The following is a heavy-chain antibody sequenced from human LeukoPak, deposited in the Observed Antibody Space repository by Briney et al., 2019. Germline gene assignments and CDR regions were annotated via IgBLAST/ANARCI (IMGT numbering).Heavy chain of an antibody. CDR3: ARDETAYCGGDCYSFAFDI. J-gene: IGHJ3*02. Sequence: SGGSLRLSCAASGFTFSSYSMNWVRQAPGKGLEWVSYISSSSSTIYYADSVKGRFTISRDNAKNSLYLQMNSLRAEDTAVYYCARDETAYCGGDCYSFAFDIWGQGTMVTVSS. CDR1: GFTFSSYS. V-gene: IGHV3-48*01. CDR2: ISSSSSTI. D-gene: IGHD2-21*02.